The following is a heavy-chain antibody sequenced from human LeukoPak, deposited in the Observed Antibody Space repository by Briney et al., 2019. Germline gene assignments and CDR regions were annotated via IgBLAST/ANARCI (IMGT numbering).Heavy chain of an antibody. J-gene: IGHJ4*02. D-gene: IGHD3-10*01. CDR3: AKERFGERRFDY. Sequence: GGSLRLSCAASGFTFDDYAMQWVRHAPGKGLEWVSGISWDSGSIVYADSVKGRFTISRDNAKNSLYLQMNSLRAEDTALYYCAKERFGERRFDYWGQGTLVTVSS. V-gene: IGHV3-9*01. CDR2: ISWDSGSI. CDR1: GFTFDDYA.